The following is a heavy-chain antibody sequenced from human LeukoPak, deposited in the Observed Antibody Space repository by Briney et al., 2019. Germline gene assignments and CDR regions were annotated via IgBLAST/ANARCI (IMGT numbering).Heavy chain of an antibody. CDR1: GGSISTYY. V-gene: IGHV4-59*08. CDR3: SRQERWERPMFFDY. CDR2: IYYSGYT. J-gene: IGHJ4*02. D-gene: IGHD1-26*01. Sequence: SETLSLTCTFSGGSISTYYWSWIRQPPGKGLEWIGYIYYSGYTNYNPSLKSRVTISIDTSKNQFSLKLSSVTAADTAVYYCSRQERWERPMFFDYWGQGTLVTVSS.